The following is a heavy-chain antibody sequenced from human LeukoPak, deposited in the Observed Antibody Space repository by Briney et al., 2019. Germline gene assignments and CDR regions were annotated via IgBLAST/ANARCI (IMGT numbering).Heavy chain of an antibody. V-gene: IGHV3-23*01. CDR3: TRGGWISGGRFDT. CDR1: GFTFNNYA. CDR2: ISSSGDNT. J-gene: IGHJ5*02. D-gene: IGHD2-2*03. Sequence: GGSLRLSCAASGFTFNNYAMTWVRQAAGKGLEWVSGISSSGDNTYYADSVKGRFAISRDNSKNTLYLQMNSLRAEDTAIYYCTRGGWISGGRFDTWGQGTLVTVSS.